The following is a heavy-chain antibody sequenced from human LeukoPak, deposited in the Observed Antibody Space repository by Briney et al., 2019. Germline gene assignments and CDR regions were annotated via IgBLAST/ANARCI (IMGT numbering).Heavy chain of an antibody. CDR2: FFVSGST. D-gene: IGHD6-25*01. Sequence: PSETLSLTCTLSGGSISSSSDYWGWIRQAPGKGLEWIGSFFVSGSTHYNPSLRSRATLFVDTSKNQFSLKLTSMTAADAATYFCARQFATAAADTRGYFDYWGQGTVVAVSS. CDR3: ARQFATAAADTRGYFDY. J-gene: IGHJ4*02. V-gene: IGHV4-39*01. CDR1: GGSISSSSDY.